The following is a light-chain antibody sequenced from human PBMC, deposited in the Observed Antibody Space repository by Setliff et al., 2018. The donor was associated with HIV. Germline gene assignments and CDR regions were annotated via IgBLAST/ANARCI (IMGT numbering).Light chain of an antibody. CDR2: EVR. CDR1: SSDVGGYSY. Sequence: VSGSPGQSITISCTGTSSDVGGYSYVSWYQQHPGKAPKLIIYEVRNRPSGVSNRFSGSKSGNTASLTISGLQAEDEADYYCSSYASSNTLPFGTGTKVTVL. J-gene: IGLJ1*01. CDR3: SSYASSNTLP. V-gene: IGLV2-14*01.